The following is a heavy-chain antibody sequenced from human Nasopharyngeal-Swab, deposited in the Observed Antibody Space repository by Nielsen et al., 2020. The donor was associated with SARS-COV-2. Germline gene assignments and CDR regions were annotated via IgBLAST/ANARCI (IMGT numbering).Heavy chain of an antibody. CDR2: LNHSGST. J-gene: IGHJ5*02. D-gene: IGHD6-19*01. V-gene: IGHV4-34*01. Sequence: SATLPLTCAVYGGSFSGYYWRWLRQPPGKGLEWIGELNHSGSTNYNPSLKSRVTISVDTSKNQFSLKLSSVTAADTAVYYCARAKQWLVLRWFDPWGQGTLVTVSS. CDR3: ARAKQWLVLRWFDP. CDR1: GGSFSGYY.